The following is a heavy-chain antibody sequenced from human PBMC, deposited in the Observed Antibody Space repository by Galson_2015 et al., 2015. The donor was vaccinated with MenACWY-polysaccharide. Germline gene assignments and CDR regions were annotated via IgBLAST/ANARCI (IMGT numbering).Heavy chain of an antibody. D-gene: IGHD3-10*01. CDR2: IYFSGDT. CDR1: RGSIIARGYC. CDR3: AAYYASGSSFAY. V-gene: IGHV4-39*07. Sequence: TLSLTCSVSRGSIIARGYCWGWIRQTPGKGLEWMGTIYFSGDTFYNPSLKSRITISLDTSRNQFSLKLTSVTAADTAVYFCAAYYASGSSFAYWGQGTLVPVSS. J-gene: IGHJ4*02.